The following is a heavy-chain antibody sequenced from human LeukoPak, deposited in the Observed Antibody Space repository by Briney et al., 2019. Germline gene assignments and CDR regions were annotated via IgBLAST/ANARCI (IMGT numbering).Heavy chain of an antibody. J-gene: IGHJ3*01. D-gene: IGHD1-14*01. CDR1: GFTLNNFE. Sequence: GGSRRLSCEASGFTLNNFEMHWVRQLAGKGREWFSVGGIAGNTLYAGCVKGRLFIARNNDESYLFLQKISLRARDTAVYYCAREGRMGTADAFDVWGQGTMVTVSS. CDR3: AREGRMGTADAFDV. CDR2: GGIAGNT. V-gene: IGHV3-13*01.